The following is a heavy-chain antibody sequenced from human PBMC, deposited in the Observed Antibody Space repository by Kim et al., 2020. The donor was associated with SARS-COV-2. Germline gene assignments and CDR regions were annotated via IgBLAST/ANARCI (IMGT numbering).Heavy chain of an antibody. CDR2: INTKTGKA. D-gene: IGHD4-4*01. CDR1: GYTFPDYA. V-gene: IGHV7-4-1*01. J-gene: IGHJ5*02. CDR3: ARSLLGSELLNYFDP. Sequence: ASVKVSCKASGYTFPDYALSWVRQAPGQGLQWMGWINTKTGKATYAQRFPGRFVFSLETSATTAYLQLSSLEPEDSAVYYCARSLLGSELLNYFDP.